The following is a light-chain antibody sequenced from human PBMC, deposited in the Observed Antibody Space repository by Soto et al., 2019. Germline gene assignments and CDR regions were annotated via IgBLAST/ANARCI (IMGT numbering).Light chain of an antibody. Sequence: QSALTQPASVSGSPGQSITISCTGTSSGVGGYNFVSWYQQHPGKAPKLMIYDVSNRPSGVSNRFSGSKSANTASLTISGLQADDEADYYCTSYTSSNTLYVFGTGTKLTVL. V-gene: IGLV2-14*01. CDR1: SSGVGGYNF. J-gene: IGLJ1*01. CDR2: DVS. CDR3: TSYTSSNTLYV.